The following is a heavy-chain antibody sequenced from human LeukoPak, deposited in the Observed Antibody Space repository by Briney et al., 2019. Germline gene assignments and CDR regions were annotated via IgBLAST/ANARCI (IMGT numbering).Heavy chain of an antibody. D-gene: IGHD2-8*02. V-gene: IGHV3-11*01. CDR3: ARDSILVFERWFDP. CDR1: GFTFSDYY. Sequence: GGSLRLSCAASGFTFSDYYMSWIRQAPGKGLEWVSYISSSGSTIYYADSVKGRFTISRDNAKNSLYLQMNSLRAEDTAVYYCARDSILVFERWFDPWGQGTLVTVSS. J-gene: IGHJ5*02. CDR2: ISSSGSTI.